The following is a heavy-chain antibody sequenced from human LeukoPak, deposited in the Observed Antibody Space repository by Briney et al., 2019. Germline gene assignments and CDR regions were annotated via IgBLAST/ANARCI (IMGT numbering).Heavy chain of an antibody. D-gene: IGHD6-13*01. CDR3: ARGVCIAAAQYGY. CDR2: IDHSGST. J-gene: IGHJ4*02. CDR1: GVSFNDYS. Sequence: SETLSLTCAVYGVSFNDYSWSWIRQPPGKGLEWIGEIDHSGSTNYNPSLQSRVTISVDTSKNQFSLKLSSVTAADTAVYYCARGVCIAAAQYGYWGQGTLVTVSS. V-gene: IGHV4-34*01.